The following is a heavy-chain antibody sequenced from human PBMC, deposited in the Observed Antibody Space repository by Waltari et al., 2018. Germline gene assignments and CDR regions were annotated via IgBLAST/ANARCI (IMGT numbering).Heavy chain of an antibody. V-gene: IGHV1-69*06. Sequence: SYAISWVRQAPGQGLEWMGRIIPIFGTANYAQKFQGRVTITADKSTSTAYMELSSLRSEDTAVYYCAVDQYGSGSYSSGQGTLVTVSS. CDR3: AVDQYGSGSYS. J-gene: IGHJ5*02. D-gene: IGHD3-10*01. CDR1: SYA. CDR2: IIPIFGTA.